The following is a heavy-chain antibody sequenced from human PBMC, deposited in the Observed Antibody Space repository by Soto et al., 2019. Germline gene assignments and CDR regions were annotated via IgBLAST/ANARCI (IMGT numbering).Heavy chain of an antibody. D-gene: IGHD6-19*01. Sequence: ASVQVSCKASGYTFTSYAMHWVRQAPGQRLEWMGWINAGNGNTKYSQKFQGRVTITRDTSASTAYMELSSLRSEDTAGYYCARDSSGWYVDDWGQGTLVTVSS. J-gene: IGHJ4*02. CDR3: ARDSSGWYVDD. V-gene: IGHV1-3*01. CDR2: INAGNGNT. CDR1: GYTFTSYA.